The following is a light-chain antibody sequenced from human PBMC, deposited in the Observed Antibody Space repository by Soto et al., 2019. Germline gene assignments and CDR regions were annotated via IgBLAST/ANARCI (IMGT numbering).Light chain of an antibody. V-gene: IGKV4-1*01. CDR2: WAS. CDR3: QQSYSSPSS. CDR1: QSGLYSSNKKNY. Sequence: DIVMTQSPDSLTVSLGERATINCNSSQSGLYSSNKKNYFAWYQQRPGQPPMLLINWASIRESGVTDRFSGSGSWTDFSLTSEGLQAEDVAVYFCQQSYSSPSSFGQGTK. J-gene: IGKJ2*01.